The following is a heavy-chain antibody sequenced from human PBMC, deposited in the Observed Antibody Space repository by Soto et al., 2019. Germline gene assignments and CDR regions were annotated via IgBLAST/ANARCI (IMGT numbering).Heavy chain of an antibody. CDR2: IYYSGST. Sequence: SATRSLTCTVSGGSISSSSYYWGWIRHPPGKGLEWIGSIYYSGSTYYNPSLKSRVTISVDTSKNQFSLKLSSVTAADTAVYYCVGLVPAASPYYYYYGMDVWGQGTTVT. D-gene: IGHD2-2*01. V-gene: IGHV4-39*01. J-gene: IGHJ6*02. CDR1: GGSISSSSYY. CDR3: VGLVPAASPYYYYYGMDV.